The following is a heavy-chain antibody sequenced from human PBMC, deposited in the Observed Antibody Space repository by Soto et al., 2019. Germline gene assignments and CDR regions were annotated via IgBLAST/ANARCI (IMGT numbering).Heavy chain of an antibody. CDR1: GFTFSSYA. V-gene: IGHV3-23*01. CDR2: ISGSGGST. Sequence: EVQLLESGGGLVQPGGSLRLSCAASGFTFSSYAMSWVRQAPGKGLEWVSAISGSGGSTYYADSVKGRFTISRDNSKNTLYLQMNSLRAEDTAVYYCAKDKRTYYYDSSGRGYFDYWGQGTLVTVSS. J-gene: IGHJ4*02. CDR3: AKDKRTYYYDSSGRGYFDY. D-gene: IGHD3-22*01.